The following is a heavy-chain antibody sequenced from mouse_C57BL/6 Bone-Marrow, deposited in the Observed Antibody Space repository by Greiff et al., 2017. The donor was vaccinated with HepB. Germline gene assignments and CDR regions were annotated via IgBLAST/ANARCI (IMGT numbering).Heavy chain of an antibody. D-gene: IGHD2-4*01. V-gene: IGHV1-64*01. J-gene: IGHJ4*01. CDR1: GYTFTSYW. Sequence: QVQLKQPGAELVKPGASVKLSCKASGYTFTSYWMHWVKQRPGQGLEWIGMIHPNSGSTNYNEKFKSKATLTVDKSSSTAYMQLSSLTSEDSAVYYCARYDYDFYYYAMDYWGQGTSVTVSS. CDR3: ARYDYDFYYYAMDY. CDR2: IHPNSGST.